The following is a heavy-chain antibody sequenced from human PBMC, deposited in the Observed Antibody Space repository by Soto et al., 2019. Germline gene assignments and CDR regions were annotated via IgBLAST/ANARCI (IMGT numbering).Heavy chain of an antibody. CDR1: GFTFSSYA. J-gene: IGHJ4*02. CDR3: ARRSSGWYFDY. D-gene: IGHD6-19*01. CDR2: ISGSGGST. V-gene: IGHV3-23*01. Sequence: EVQLLESGGGLVQPGGSLRLSCAASGFTFSSYAMSWVRQAPGKGLEWVSVISGSGGSTYYADSVKGRFTISRDNSKNTLYVQMNSLRAEDTAVYYSARRSSGWYFDYWGQGTLVTVSS.